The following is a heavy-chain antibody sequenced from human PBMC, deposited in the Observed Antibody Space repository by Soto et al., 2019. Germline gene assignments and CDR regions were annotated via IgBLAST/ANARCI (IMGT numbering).Heavy chain of an antibody. Sequence: QVQLQESGPGLVKPSQTLSLTCTVSVGSISGGDYYWSWIRQSPEKGLEWIGNIYYSGITNYSPSLMSLLTLSLDTSTNQFSLRLNSVTAADTAVYYCARAGGMAARRVAYLGQGTLVTVSS. D-gene: IGHD3-16*01. V-gene: IGHV4-30-4*01. CDR1: VGSISGGDYY. J-gene: IGHJ4*02. CDR2: IYYSGIT. CDR3: ARAGGMAARRVAY.